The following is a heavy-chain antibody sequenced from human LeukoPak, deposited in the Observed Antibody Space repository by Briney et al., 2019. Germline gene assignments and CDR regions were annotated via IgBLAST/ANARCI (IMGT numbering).Heavy chain of an antibody. J-gene: IGHJ4*02. V-gene: IGHV3-23*01. Sequence: GGSLRLSCAASGFTFSGYAMTWVRQAPGKGPEWVSGIVSNGGDTYCADSVKGRFTISRDNSKNSLYLQMNSLRVEDTAIYYCAKDAVYGDDNWEFDYWGRGTLVTVSS. CDR1: GFTFSGYA. CDR3: AKDAVYGDDNWEFDY. CDR2: IVSNGGDT. D-gene: IGHD1-1*01.